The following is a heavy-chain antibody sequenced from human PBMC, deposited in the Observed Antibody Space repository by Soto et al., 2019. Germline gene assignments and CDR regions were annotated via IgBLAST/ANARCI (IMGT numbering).Heavy chain of an antibody. CDR2: ISSSGSTI. CDR3: ARETIPQMYYYGTDV. Sequence: PGGSLRLSCAASGFTFSDYYMSWIRQAPGKGLEWVSYISSSGSTIYYADSVKGRFTISRDNAKNSLYLQMNSLRSDDTAVYYCARETIPQMYYYGTDVWGQGTTVTVSS. D-gene: IGHD3-16*01. V-gene: IGHV3-11*01. CDR1: GFTFSDYY. J-gene: IGHJ6*02.